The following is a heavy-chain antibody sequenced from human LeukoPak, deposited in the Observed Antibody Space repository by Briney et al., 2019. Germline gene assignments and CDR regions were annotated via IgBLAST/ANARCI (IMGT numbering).Heavy chain of an antibody. Sequence: ASETLSLTCTVSGGSISSYYWSWIRQPPGKGLEWIGYIYYSGSTNYNPSLKSRVAISVDTSKNQFSLKLSSVTAADTAVYYRXXXXXXWFGELLXGWFDPWGQGTLVTVSS. CDR3: XXXXXXWFGELLXGWFDP. CDR2: IYYSGST. J-gene: IGHJ5*02. D-gene: IGHD3-10*01. V-gene: IGHV4-59*01. CDR1: GGSISSYY.